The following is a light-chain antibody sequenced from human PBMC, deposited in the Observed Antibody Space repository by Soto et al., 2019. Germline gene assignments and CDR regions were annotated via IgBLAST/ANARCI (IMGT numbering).Light chain of an antibody. CDR2: GAS. CDR3: QQYKIWPPWT. J-gene: IGKJ1*01. CDR1: QSVSSN. V-gene: IGKV3-15*01. Sequence: EIVMTQSPATLSVSPGERATLSCRASQSVSSNLAWYQQKPGQAPRLLIYGASTRATGIPARFSGSGSGTEFTLTISSLQSEDFAVSYCQQYKIWPPWTFGQGTKVEIK.